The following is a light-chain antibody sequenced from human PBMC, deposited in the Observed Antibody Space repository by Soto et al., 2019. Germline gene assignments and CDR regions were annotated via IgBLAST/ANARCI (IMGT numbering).Light chain of an antibody. V-gene: IGLV2-8*01. Sequence: SALTQPPSASGSPGQSVAISCTGTSSDVGGYNYVSWYQQHPGKAPKLMIYEVNKRPSGVPDRFSGSKSGNTASLTVSGLQAEDEVDYYCSSYAGSSNVFGTGTKVTVL. CDR3: SSYAGSSNV. J-gene: IGLJ1*01. CDR2: EVN. CDR1: SSDVGGYNY.